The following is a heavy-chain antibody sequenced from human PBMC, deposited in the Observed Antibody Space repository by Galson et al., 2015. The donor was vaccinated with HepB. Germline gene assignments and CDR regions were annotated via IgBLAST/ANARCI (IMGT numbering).Heavy chain of an antibody. CDR3: ARVPLGVAGTNGGMDV. Sequence: SLRLSCAASGFTFSSYWMRWVRQAPGKGLEWVANINQDGSEKYYVDSVKGRFTISRDNAKNSLYLQMNSLRAEDTAVYYCARVPLGVAGTNGGMDVWGRGTTVTVSS. CDR2: INQDGSEK. D-gene: IGHD6-19*01. J-gene: IGHJ6*02. CDR1: GFTFSSYW. V-gene: IGHV3-7*03.